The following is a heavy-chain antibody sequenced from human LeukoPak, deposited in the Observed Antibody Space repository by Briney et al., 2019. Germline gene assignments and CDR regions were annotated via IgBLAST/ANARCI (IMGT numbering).Heavy chain of an antibody. Sequence: GGSLRLSCAASGFTFSNHAMSWVRQAPGKGLEWVSGISGIGGSTYYADSVKGRFTISRDNSKNTLYLKMNSLRAEDTALYYCAKGPTSYCSSASCYVDYWGQGILVTVSS. D-gene: IGHD2-2*01. CDR3: AKGPTSYCSSASCYVDY. V-gene: IGHV3-23*01. CDR1: GFTFSNHA. J-gene: IGHJ4*02. CDR2: ISGIGGST.